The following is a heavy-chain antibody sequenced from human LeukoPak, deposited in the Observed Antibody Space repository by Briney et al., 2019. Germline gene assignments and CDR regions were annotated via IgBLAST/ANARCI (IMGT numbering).Heavy chain of an antibody. V-gene: IGHV3-30*04. CDR2: ISYDGSNK. CDR1: GFTFSSYA. D-gene: IGHD3-22*01. J-gene: IGHJ4*02. Sequence: GGSLRLSCAASGFTFSSYAMHWVRQAPGKGLEWVAVISYDGSNKYYADSVKGRFTISRDNSKNTVYLQMNSLRAEDTAVYYCARAYYDSSGYYPFDYWGQGTLVTVSS. CDR3: ARAYYDSSGYYPFDY.